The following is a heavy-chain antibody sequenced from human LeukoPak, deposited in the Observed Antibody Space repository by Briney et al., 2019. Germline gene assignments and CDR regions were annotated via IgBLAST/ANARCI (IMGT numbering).Heavy chain of an antibody. J-gene: IGHJ6*02. D-gene: IGHD1-20*01. CDR2: INHSGST. V-gene: IGHV4-34*01. CDR3: ARGPNWTGMDV. Sequence: SETLSLTCAVYGGSFSGYYWSWIRQPPGKGLEWIGEINHSGSTNYNPSLKSRVTVSVDTSKNQFSLKLSSVTAADTAVYYCARGPNWTGMDVWGQGTTVTVSS. CDR1: GGSFSGYY.